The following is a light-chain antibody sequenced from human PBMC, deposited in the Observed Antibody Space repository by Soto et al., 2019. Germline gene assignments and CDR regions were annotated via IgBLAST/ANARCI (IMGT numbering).Light chain of an antibody. CDR3: CSYAGSSTLV. V-gene: IGLV2-23*01. Sequence: QSVLTQPASVSGSPGQSITISCTGTSTDLGNYNLVSWYQQHPGKAPKLMIYEGSKRPSGISNRFSGSKSGKTASLTVSGLQAEDEADYYCCSYAGSSTLVFGGGTKLTVL. CDR1: STDLGNYNL. CDR2: EGS. J-gene: IGLJ2*01.